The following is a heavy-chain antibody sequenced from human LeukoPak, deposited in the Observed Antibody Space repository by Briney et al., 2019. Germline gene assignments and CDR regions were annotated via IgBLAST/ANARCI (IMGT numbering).Heavy chain of an antibody. D-gene: IGHD6-13*01. CDR3: ARGLFLLAAAGRGVDV. V-gene: IGHV4-39*07. J-gene: IGHJ6*02. CDR1: GGSISSGNYH. CDR2: INHSGST. Sequence: PSETLSLTCSVSGGSISSGNYHWSWIRQPPGKGLEWIGEINHSGSTNYNPSLKSRVTISVDTSKNQFSLKLSSVTAADTAVYYCARGLFLLAAAGRGVDVWGQGTTVTVSS.